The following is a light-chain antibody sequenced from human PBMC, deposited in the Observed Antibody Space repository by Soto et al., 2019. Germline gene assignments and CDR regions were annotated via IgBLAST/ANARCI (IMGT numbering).Light chain of an antibody. CDR1: SSDVGGYNF. CDR3: FSYEGSYPYV. V-gene: IGLV2-11*01. J-gene: IGLJ1*01. Sequence: QSALTQPRSVSGSPGQSVTISCTGTSSDVGGYNFVSWYQQHPGKAPKLMIYDVSKRPSGVPDRFSGSKSGNTASLTISGLQSEDEADYYRFSYEGSYPYVFGTAPQVTVL. CDR2: DVS.